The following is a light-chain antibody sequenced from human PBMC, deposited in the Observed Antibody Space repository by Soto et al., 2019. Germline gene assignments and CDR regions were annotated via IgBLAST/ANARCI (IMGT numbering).Light chain of an antibody. CDR1: QSISGN. CDR3: QQYNNWPRT. Sequence: EIVMTQSPATLSVSPGERATLSCRASQSISGNLAWYQQKPGQAPRLLIFGASTRATGIPARFSGSGSGTXXTLTISSLQSEDFAVYYCQQYNNWPRTFGQGTKVEIK. V-gene: IGKV3-15*01. J-gene: IGKJ1*01. CDR2: GAS.